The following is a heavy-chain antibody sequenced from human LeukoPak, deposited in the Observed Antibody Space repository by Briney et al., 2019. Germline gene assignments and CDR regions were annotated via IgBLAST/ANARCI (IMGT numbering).Heavy chain of an antibody. D-gene: IGHD3-22*01. CDR3: AREGDSSGYSYYFDY. CDR1: GGSISSGDYY. CDR2: IYYSGST. Sequence: TLSLTCTVSGGSISSGDYYWSWIRQPPGKGLEWIGYIYYSGSTYYNPSLKSRVTISVDTSKNQFSLKLSSVTAADTAVYYCAREGDSSGYSYYFDYWGQGTLVTVSS. J-gene: IGHJ4*02. V-gene: IGHV4-30-4*08.